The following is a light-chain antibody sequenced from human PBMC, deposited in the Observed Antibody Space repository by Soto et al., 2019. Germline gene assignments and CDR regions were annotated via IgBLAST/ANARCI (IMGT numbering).Light chain of an antibody. CDR3: SSYTASYIRYV. CDR2: DVS. J-gene: IGLJ1*01. Sequence: QSALTQPASVSGSPGQSITISCTGTSSDVGAYNYVSWYQQHPGKVPKLMIYDVSNRPSGVSNRFSGSKSGNTASLTISGLQAEDEADYYCSSYTASYIRYVFGAGTKVTVL. V-gene: IGLV2-14*01. CDR1: SSDVGAYNY.